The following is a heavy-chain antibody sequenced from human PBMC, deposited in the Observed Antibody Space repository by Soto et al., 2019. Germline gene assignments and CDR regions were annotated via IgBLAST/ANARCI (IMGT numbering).Heavy chain of an antibody. V-gene: IGHV3-23*01. CDR3: TKGRHSNGYYYFGMDV. J-gene: IGHJ6*02. CDR2: ISGSGGST. Sequence: HPGGSLRLSCAASGLTFSTYAMSWVRQAPGKGLECVSTISGSGGSTNYADPVKGRFTTSRDNSKNTLYLQMKSLRAEDTAVYYCTKGRHSNGYYYFGMDVWGQGTTVTVSS. D-gene: IGHD6-25*01. CDR1: GLTFSTYA.